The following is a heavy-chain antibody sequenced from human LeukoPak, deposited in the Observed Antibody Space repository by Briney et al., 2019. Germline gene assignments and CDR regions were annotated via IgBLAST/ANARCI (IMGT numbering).Heavy chain of an antibody. Sequence: SETLSLTCAVSGYSISSGYYWGWIRQPPGKGLEWIGSIYHSGSTYYNPSLKSRVTISVDTSKNQFSLKLSSVTAADTAVYYCARLQGQYYYDSSGYLDWGQGTLVTVSS. CDR2: IYHSGST. J-gene: IGHJ4*02. V-gene: IGHV4-38-2*01. CDR1: GYSISSGYY. CDR3: ARLQGQYYYDSSGYLD. D-gene: IGHD3-22*01.